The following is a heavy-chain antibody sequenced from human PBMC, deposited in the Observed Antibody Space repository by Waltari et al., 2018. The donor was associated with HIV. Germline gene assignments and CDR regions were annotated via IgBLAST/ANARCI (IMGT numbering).Heavy chain of an antibody. CDR1: DATCRGYS. CDR2: ISSRHSTM. Sequence: EVHLVESGGGLVQPGGSLGLTCTAPDATCRGYSMYWVRQAPGKGLEWISYISSRHSTMFYSDSVKGRFTISRDNAKNSLYLEMTNLRVEDTAVYYCATDFWSGHPDYWGQGTLVTVSS. V-gene: IGHV3-48*01. D-gene: IGHD3-3*01. CDR3: ATDFWSGHPDY. J-gene: IGHJ4*02.